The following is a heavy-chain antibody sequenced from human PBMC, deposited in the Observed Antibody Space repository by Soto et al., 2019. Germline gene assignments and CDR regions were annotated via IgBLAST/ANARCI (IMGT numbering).Heavy chain of an antibody. D-gene: IGHD1-26*01. V-gene: IGHV3-15*07. Sequence: EVQLVESGGGLVQPGGSLRLSCAASGFTFSIAWMNWVRQAPGKGLEWVGRIKTHSQGVRTAYPAPGQGRFTIYSDEPKNTQYLQMISLKTEDTAVYYCTTGSYDGYWGQGTLVTVAS. J-gene: IGHJ4*02. CDR2: IKTHSQGVRT. CDR1: GFTFSIAW. CDR3: TTGSYDGY.